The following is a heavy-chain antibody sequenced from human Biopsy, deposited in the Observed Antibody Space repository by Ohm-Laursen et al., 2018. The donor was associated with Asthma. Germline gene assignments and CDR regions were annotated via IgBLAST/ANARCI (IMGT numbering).Heavy chain of an antibody. CDR2: IYWNDDK. CDR3: ARAVRLDDFLTGYYGSYFDF. D-gene: IGHD3-9*01. V-gene: IGHV2-5*01. J-gene: IGHJ4*01. CDR1: GFSLRNSGVG. Sequence: TQTLTLTRTLSGFSLRNSGVGVGWIRQPPGKAPEWLALIYWNDDKHYSPSLKSRLTITKDTSRNQVVLAMTNMDPADTATYFCARAVRLDDFLTGYYGSYFDFWGLGILVSVSA.